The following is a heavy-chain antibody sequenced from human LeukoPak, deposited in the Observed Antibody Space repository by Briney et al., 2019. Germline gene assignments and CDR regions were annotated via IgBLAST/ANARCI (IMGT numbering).Heavy chain of an antibody. CDR2: MYHSGST. J-gene: IGHJ5*02. V-gene: IGHV4-30-4*01. CDR3: ARPYYYDSRIDP. CDR1: GGSISSGDYY. Sequence: SQTLSLTCTVSGGSISSGDYYWSWIRQPPGKGLEWIAYMYHSGSTYYNPSLKSRVTMSADTSKNQLSLKLSSVTAADTAVYYCARPYYYDSRIDPWGQGILVTVSS. D-gene: IGHD3-22*01.